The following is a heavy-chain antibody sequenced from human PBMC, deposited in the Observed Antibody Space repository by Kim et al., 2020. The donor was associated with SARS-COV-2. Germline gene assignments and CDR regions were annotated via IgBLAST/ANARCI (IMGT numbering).Heavy chain of an antibody. CDR1: GGSFSGYY. Sequence: SETLSLTCAVYGGSFSGYYWSWIRQPPGKGLEWIGEINHSGSTNYNPSLKSRVTISVDTSKNQFSLKLSSVTAADTAVYYCARKGSSWYSFDYWGQGTLV. V-gene: IGHV4-34*01. J-gene: IGHJ4*02. CDR3: ARKGSSWYSFDY. CDR2: INHSGST. D-gene: IGHD6-13*01.